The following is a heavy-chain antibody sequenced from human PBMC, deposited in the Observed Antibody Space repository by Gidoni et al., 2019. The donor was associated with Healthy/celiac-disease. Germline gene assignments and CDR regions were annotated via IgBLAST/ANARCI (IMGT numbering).Heavy chain of an antibody. CDR2: ISSSSSYI. Sequence: LRLSCAASGFTFSSYSMNWVRQAPGKGLEWVSSISSSSSYIYYADSVKGRFTISRDNAKNSLYLQMNSLRAEDTAVYYCARDPPRYSSSWYRVYWSQGTLVTVSS. CDR3: ARDPPRYSSSWYRVY. V-gene: IGHV3-21*01. D-gene: IGHD6-13*01. CDR1: GFTFSSYS. J-gene: IGHJ4*02.